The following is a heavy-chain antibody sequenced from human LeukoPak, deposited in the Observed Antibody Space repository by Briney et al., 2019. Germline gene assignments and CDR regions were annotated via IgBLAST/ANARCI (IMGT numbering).Heavy chain of an antibody. CDR1: GGSISSTNW. V-gene: IGHV4-4*02. D-gene: IGHD2/OR15-2a*01. CDR3: AREGGFYRPLDY. Sequence: SETLSLTCGVSGGSISSTNWWTWVRQPPGGGLEWIGEVHLNGRTYYSPSLESRVTMSVDMSENHISLKLTSVTAADTAVYYCAREGGFYRPLDYSGPGTLVIVSS. J-gene: IGHJ4*02. CDR2: VHLNGRT.